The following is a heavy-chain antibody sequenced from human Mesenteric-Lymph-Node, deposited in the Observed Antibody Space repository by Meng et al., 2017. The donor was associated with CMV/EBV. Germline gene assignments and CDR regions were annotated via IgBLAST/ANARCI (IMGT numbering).Heavy chain of an antibody. J-gene: IGHJ5*02. D-gene: IGHD3-3*01. V-gene: IGHV1-18*01. CDR1: GYTFSRYG. CDR3: SRSVGWSPNWFDP. CDR2: INTYNGNT. Sequence: ASVKVSCEASGYTFSRYGISWVRQAPGQGLEWMGWINTYNGNTNYAQQLQGRVTMTTDTSTSTAYMELRSLRSDDTAVYYCSRSVGWSPNWFDPWGQGTLVTVSS.